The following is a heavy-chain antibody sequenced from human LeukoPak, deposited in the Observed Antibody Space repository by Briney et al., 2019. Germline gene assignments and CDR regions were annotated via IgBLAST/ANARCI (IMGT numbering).Heavy chain of an antibody. V-gene: IGHV3-30*04. CDR3: ARDLQSQLRLGELSFGR. D-gene: IGHD3-16*02. J-gene: IGHJ4*02. CDR2: ISYDGSYK. Sequence: PGGSLRLSCAASGFTFSRYSIHWVRQAPGKGLEWVAVISYDGSYKYYADSVKGRFTISRDNSKNTVYLQMNSLRAEDTAVYYCARDLQSQLRLGELSFGRWGQGTLVTVSS. CDR1: GFTFSRYS.